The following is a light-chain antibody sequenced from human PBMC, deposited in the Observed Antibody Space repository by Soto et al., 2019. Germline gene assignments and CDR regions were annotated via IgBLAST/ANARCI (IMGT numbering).Light chain of an antibody. V-gene: IGLV2-11*01. CDR2: DVS. CDR3: CSYAGTYSVV. J-gene: IGLJ2*01. CDR1: SSDVGDYNY. Sequence: QSALTQPRSVSGSPGQSVTISCTGTSSDVGDYNYVSWYQQHPGKAPKLMIYDVSKRPSGVPDRFSGSKSGNTASLTISGLQAEDEAHYSCCSYAGTYSVVFGGGTKLTVL.